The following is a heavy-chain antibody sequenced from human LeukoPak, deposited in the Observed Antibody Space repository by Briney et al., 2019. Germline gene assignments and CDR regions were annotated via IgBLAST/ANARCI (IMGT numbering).Heavy chain of an antibody. CDR3: GGSGSYYKTSPIDH. CDR2: ISYDGSNK. D-gene: IGHD3-10*01. CDR1: GFTFSSYA. V-gene: IGHV3-30-3*01. Sequence: GGSLRLSCAASGFTFSSYAMHWVRQAPGKGLEWVAVISYDGSNKYYADSVKGRFTISRDNSKNTLYLQMNSLRAEDTAVYYCGGSGSYYKTSPIDHWGQGTLVTVSS. J-gene: IGHJ4*02.